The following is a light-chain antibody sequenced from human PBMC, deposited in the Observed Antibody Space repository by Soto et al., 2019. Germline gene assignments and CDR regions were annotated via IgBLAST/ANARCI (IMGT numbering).Light chain of an antibody. CDR3: CSYAGSYTWV. CDR1: SSDIGNYNL. J-gene: IGLJ3*02. V-gene: IGLV2-23*01. Sequence: QSALTQPASVSGSPGQSITISCTGTSSDIGNYNLVSWYQQHPGKAPKLMIHEDSKRPSGVSSRFSGSKSGNTASLTISGLRTEDEADYYCCSYAGSYTWVFGGGTKLTVL. CDR2: EDS.